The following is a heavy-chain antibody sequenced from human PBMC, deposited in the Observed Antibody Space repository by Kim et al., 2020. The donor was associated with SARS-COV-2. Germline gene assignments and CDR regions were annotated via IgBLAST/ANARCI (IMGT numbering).Heavy chain of an antibody. CDR1: GGTFSSYA. V-gene: IGHV1-69*13. J-gene: IGHJ6*02. D-gene: IGHD3-10*01. CDR3: ARVLLTEGRGYGSGKEDYYYGMDV. CDR2: IIPIFGTA. Sequence: SVKVSCKASGGTFSSYAISWVRQAPGQGLEWMGGIIPIFGTANYAQKFQGRVTITADESTSTAYMELSSLRSEDTAVYYCARVLLTEGRGYGSGKEDYYYGMDVWGQGTTVTVSS.